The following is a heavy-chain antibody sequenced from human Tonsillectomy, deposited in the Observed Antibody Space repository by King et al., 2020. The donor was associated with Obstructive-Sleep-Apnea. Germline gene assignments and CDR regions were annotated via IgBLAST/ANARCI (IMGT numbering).Heavy chain of an antibody. Sequence: VQLVESGGGLVKPGGSLRLSCAASGFTFSDYYMSWIRQAPGKGLEWVSYISSSSSYTNYADCVKGRFTISRDNAKNSLYLQMNHLGAEDTAVYYWAREGNGATGWFDPWGQGTLVTVSS. CDR2: ISSSSSYT. D-gene: IGHD1-26*01. J-gene: IGHJ5*02. V-gene: IGHV3-11*06. CDR1: GFTFSDYY. CDR3: AREGNGATGWFDP.